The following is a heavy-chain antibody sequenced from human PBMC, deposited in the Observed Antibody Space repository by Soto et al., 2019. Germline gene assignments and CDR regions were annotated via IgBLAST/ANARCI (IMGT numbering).Heavy chain of an antibody. V-gene: IGHV3-33*01. J-gene: IGHJ6*02. CDR2: IWYDGSNK. CDR3: ARDRDMEALYGMDV. CDR1: GFTFSSYG. D-gene: IGHD3-3*01. Sequence: GGSLRLSCAASGFTFSSYGMHWVRQAPGKGLEWVAVIWYDGSNKYYADSVKGRFTISRDNSKNTLYLQMNSLRAEDTAVYYCARDRDMEALYGMDVWGQGTTVTVSS.